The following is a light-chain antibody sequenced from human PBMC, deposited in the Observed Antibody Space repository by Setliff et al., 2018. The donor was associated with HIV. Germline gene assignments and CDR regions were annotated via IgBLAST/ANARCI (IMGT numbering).Light chain of an antibody. CDR1: LGISNY. V-gene: IGKV1-27*01. Sequence: DIQMTQSPPSLSASVGDRVTITCRASLGISNYLAWYQHKPGKVPKLLIYAASALQSGVPSRFSGSGSGTDFTLTINSLQPEDVATYYCQTSNSVSPTFGGGTKVDIK. J-gene: IGKJ4*01. CDR2: AAS. CDR3: QTSNSVSPT.